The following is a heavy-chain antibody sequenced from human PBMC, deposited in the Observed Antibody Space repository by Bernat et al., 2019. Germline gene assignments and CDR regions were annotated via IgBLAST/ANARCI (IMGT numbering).Heavy chain of an antibody. CDR2: IHYSGST. CDR3: ARSFDYGYFDF. CDR1: GYSIRSGYY. J-gene: IGHJ4*02. Sequence: QVQLQESGPGLVKPSETLSLTCAVSGYSIRSGYYWGWIRQPPGKGLEWIGNIHYSGSTYYSPSLKSRVTISVDTSKNQFSLDLGSVTAADTAVYFCARSFDYGYFDFWGQGTLVTVSS. V-gene: IGHV4-38-2*01. D-gene: IGHD4-17*01.